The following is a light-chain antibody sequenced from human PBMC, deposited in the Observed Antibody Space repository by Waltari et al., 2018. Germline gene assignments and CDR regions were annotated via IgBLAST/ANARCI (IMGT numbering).Light chain of an antibody. V-gene: IGKV6-21*02. J-gene: IGKJ2*01. CDR2: YAS. CDR1: QSIGGS. CDR3: HQSNILPRT. Sequence: EIVLTQFLDFQSVTAKEKVTITCRASQSIGGSLHWYQQKPDQSPRLLVKYASQSISGVPSRFSGSGYGTDFTLTINSLETEDAATYYCHQSNILPRTFGRGTKLEIK.